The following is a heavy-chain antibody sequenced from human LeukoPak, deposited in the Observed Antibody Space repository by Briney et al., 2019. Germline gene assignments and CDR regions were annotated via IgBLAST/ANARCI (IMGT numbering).Heavy chain of an antibody. CDR3: ARDNIRGVIHYYYMDV. CDR1: GGTISSYY. Sequence: SETLSLTCTVSGGTISSYYWSWIRQPPGMGLEWIGYIYYTGSTNYSPSLKSRVTISVDTSKNQLSLKLNSVTAADTAVYYCARDNIRGVIHYYYMDVWGKGTTVTVSS. D-gene: IGHD3-10*01. CDR2: IYYTGST. J-gene: IGHJ6*03. V-gene: IGHV4-59*13.